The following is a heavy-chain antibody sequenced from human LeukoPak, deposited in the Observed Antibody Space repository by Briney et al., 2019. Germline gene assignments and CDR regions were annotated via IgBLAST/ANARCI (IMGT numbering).Heavy chain of an antibody. CDR3: ARDASLEGYNSYPFDF. D-gene: IGHD5-24*01. CDR1: GFTSDDYG. J-gene: IGHJ4*02. CDR2: VNWNGATT. V-gene: IGHV3-20*04. Sequence: GGSLRLSCAASGFTSDDYGMSWVRQAPGKGLEWVSSVNWNGATTRYEDSVKGRFTISRDNAKNSLYLQMNSLRAEDTALYFCARDASLEGYNSYPFDFWGQGTLVTVSS.